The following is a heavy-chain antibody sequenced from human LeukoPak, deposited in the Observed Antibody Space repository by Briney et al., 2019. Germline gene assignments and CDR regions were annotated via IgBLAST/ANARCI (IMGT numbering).Heavy chain of an antibody. J-gene: IGHJ4*02. Sequence: GRSLRLSCAASGFTFSSYSMNWVRQAPGKGLEWVSVIYSGGSTYSADSVKGRFTISRDNSKNTLYLQMNSLRAEDTAVYYCARDTGTRTDYWGQGTLVTVSS. D-gene: IGHD1-7*01. CDR2: IYSGGST. V-gene: IGHV3-66*01. CDR3: ARDTGTRTDY. CDR1: GFTFSSYS.